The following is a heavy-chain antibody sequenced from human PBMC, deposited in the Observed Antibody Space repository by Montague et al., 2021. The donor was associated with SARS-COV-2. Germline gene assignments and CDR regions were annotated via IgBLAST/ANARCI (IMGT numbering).Heavy chain of an antibody. CDR2: IYYSGST. D-gene: IGHD3-22*01. J-gene: IGHJ3*02. V-gene: IGHV4-59*01. Sequence: SETLSLTCTVSGGSISSYYWSWIRQPPGKGLEWIGYIYYSGSTNYNPSLESRVTISVDTSKNQFSLKLSSVTAADTAVYYCAREVRYYYDSSGPGAFDIWGQGTMVTVSS. CDR3: AREVRYYYDSSGPGAFDI. CDR1: GGSISSYY.